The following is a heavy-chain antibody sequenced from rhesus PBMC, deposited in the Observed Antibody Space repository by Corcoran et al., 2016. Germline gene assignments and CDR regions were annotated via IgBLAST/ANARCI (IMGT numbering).Heavy chain of an antibody. CDR1: GYSISSGYY. V-gene: IGHV4-99*02. CDR3: ARGDTVLVVVYNSLDV. CDR2: TRGGGGTP. D-gene: IGHD2-21*01. J-gene: IGHJ5-2*02. Sequence: QVQLQESGPGLVKPSETLSLTCAVSGYSISSGYYWGWSRQPPGTGLEYFGNTRGGGGTPYTNPPLTSRVTISKETAKNQFSLSLSSVTAADTAVYYCARGDTVLVVVYNSLDVWGRGVLVTVSS.